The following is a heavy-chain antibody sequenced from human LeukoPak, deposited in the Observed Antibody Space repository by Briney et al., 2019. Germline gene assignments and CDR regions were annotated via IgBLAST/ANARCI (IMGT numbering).Heavy chain of an antibody. V-gene: IGHV1-2*02. CDR2: INPNSGGT. Sequence: ASVKVSCKASGYTFTGYYMHWVRQAPGQGLEGMGWINPNSGGTNYAQKFQGRVTMTRDTSISTAYMELSRLRSDDTAVYYCARGSTAYSSGWFYYYYGMDVWGQGTTVTVSS. J-gene: IGHJ6*02. CDR3: ARGSTAYSSGWFYYYYGMDV. D-gene: IGHD6-19*01. CDR1: GYTFTGYY.